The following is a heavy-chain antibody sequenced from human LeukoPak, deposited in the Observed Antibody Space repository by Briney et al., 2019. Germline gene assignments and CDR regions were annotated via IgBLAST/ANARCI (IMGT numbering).Heavy chain of an antibody. J-gene: IGHJ4*02. Sequence: GGSLRLSCAASGFTFSSYEMNWVRQAPGKGLEWVSAISGSGGSTYYADSVKGRFTISRDNSKNSLYLQMNSLRAEDTAVYYCARNLHITMVRGVTNFDYWGQGTLVTVSS. CDR2: ISGSGGST. CDR1: GFTFSSYE. D-gene: IGHD3-10*01. V-gene: IGHV3-48*03. CDR3: ARNLHITMVRGVTNFDY.